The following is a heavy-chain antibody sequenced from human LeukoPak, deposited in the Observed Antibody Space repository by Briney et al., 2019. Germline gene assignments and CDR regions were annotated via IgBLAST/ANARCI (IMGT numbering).Heavy chain of an antibody. Sequence: PSETLSLTCTVSGGSISSGSYYWSWIRQPAGKGLEWIGRIYTSGSTNYNPSLKSRVTISVDTSKNQFSLKLSSVTADDTAVYYCARGPSRGYSSSWYWNYWGQGTLVTVSS. J-gene: IGHJ4*02. CDR1: GGSISSGSYY. V-gene: IGHV4-61*02. CDR2: IYTSGST. CDR3: ARGPSRGYSSSWYWNY. D-gene: IGHD6-13*01.